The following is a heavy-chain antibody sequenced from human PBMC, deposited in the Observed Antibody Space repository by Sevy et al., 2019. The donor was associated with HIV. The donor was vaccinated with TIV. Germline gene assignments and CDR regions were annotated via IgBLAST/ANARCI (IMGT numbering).Heavy chain of an antibody. J-gene: IGHJ4*01. V-gene: IGHV3-30*18. D-gene: IGHD2-8*01. Sequence: GGSLRLSCAASGFTFSSYGMHWVRQAPGKGLEWVAVISYDGSNKYYADSVKGRFTISRDNSKNTLYLQMNSLRAEDTAVYYCANVRGDAPFDYWGQEPWSPSPQ. CDR3: ANVRGDAPFDY. CDR1: GFTFSSYG. CDR2: ISYDGSNK.